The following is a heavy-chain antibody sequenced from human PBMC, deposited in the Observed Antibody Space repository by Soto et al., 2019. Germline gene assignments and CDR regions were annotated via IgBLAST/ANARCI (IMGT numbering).Heavy chain of an antibody. J-gene: IGHJ5*02. V-gene: IGHV3-13*01. CDR3: ARCASAAESWFDP. Sequence: EVQLVESGGGLVQPGGSLRLSCAASGFTFSSYDMHWVRQATGKGLEWVSAIGTDGDTYYPGSVKGRFTISRENPKNPLYLQMHSLRAGDTAVYYCARCASAAESWFDPWGQGTLVTVSS. D-gene: IGHD6-13*01. CDR1: GFTFSSYD. CDR2: IGTDGDT.